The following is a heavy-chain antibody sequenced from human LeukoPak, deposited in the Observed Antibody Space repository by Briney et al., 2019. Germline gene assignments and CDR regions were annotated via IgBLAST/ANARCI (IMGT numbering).Heavy chain of an antibody. V-gene: IGHV3-9*03. J-gene: IGHJ3*02. Sequence: GGSLRLSCAASGFTFDDYAMHWVRQAPGKGLEWVSGISWNSGSIGYADSVKGRFTISRDNAKNSLYLQMNSLRAEDMALYYCAKDKYGDYVNSGAFDIWGQGRMVTVSS. D-gene: IGHD4-17*01. CDR1: GFTFDDYA. CDR3: AKDKYGDYVNSGAFDI. CDR2: ISWNSGSI.